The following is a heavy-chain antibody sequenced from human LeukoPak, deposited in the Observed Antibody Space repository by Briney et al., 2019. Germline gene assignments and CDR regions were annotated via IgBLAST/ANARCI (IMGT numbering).Heavy chain of an antibody. CDR2: IYYSKNT. CDR3: VSPRGFSYGYFDY. J-gene: IGHJ4*02. Sequence: SETLSPTCTVSGGSISSSAYWGWIRQPPGKGLEWIGSIYYSKNTYYNPSLKSRVTISADTSKNQFSLTLGSVSATDTAVYYCVSPRGFSYGYFDYWGQGTLVTVSS. CDR1: GGSISSSAY. D-gene: IGHD5-18*01. V-gene: IGHV4-39*01.